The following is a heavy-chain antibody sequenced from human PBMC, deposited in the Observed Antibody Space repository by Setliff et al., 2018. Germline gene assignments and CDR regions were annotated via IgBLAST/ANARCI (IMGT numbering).Heavy chain of an antibody. CDR3: ARAHTWSLPNDNSGYPGWFDP. Sequence: KPSETLSLTCAVSDFSVPTVYYWGWIRQPPGKGLEWIASVYYSGTTYYNPSLKSRVAMSVDTSKNHVSLKLSSVTAADTAAYYCARAHTWSLPNDNSGYPGWFDPWGQGTLVTVSS. V-gene: IGHV4-38-2*01. D-gene: IGHD3-22*01. CDR2: VYYSGTT. CDR1: DFSVPTVYY. J-gene: IGHJ5*02.